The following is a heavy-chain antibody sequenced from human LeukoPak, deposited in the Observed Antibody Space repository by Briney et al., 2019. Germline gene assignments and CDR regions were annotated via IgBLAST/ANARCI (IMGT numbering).Heavy chain of an antibody. CDR2: ISGLNNDM. CDR3: ARRDPLSYQLGTLNFDH. V-gene: IGHV3-21*01. Sequence: GGSLRLSCAASGNTFSTYGMHWVRQAPGKGLEWVSLISGLNNDMYYADSVKGRFTISRDNAKNSLYLEMNSLTAEDTAVYYCARRDPLSYQLGTLNFDHWGQGTLVTVSS. CDR1: GNTFSTYG. J-gene: IGHJ4*02. D-gene: IGHD1-26*01.